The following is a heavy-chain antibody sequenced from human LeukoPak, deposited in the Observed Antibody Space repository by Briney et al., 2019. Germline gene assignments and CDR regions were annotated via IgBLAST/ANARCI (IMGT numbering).Heavy chain of an antibody. Sequence: GGSLRLSCAASGFIFSNYPMHWVRQAPGKGLEWVAVISYDGSNKYYADSVKGRFTISRDNSKNTLYLQMNSLRAEDTAVYYCARDGSLDYWGQGTLVTVSS. J-gene: IGHJ4*02. CDR3: ARDGSLDY. CDR1: GFIFSNYP. CDR2: ISYDGSNK. V-gene: IGHV3-30-3*01. D-gene: IGHD6-13*01.